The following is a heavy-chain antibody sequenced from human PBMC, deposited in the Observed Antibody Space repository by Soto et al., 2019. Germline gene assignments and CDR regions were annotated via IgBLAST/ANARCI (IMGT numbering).Heavy chain of an antibody. D-gene: IGHD6-13*01. V-gene: IGHV4-34*01. CDR1: FC. CDR2: INHSGST. J-gene: IGHJ5*02. CDR3: ATQIAITATGDCFDP. Sequence: FCWSRLRQTPGKGLEWIGEINHSGSTYYNPSLKSRVTISLDTSKNHFSLKLSSVTAADTAVYYCATQIAITATGDCFDPWGQGTLVPVTS.